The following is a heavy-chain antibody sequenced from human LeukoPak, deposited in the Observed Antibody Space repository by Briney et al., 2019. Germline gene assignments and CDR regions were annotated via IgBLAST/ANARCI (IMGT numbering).Heavy chain of an antibody. Sequence: SETLSLTCTVSGGSISSSSYYWGWIRQPPGKGLEWIGSIYYSGSTYYNPSLKSRVTISVDRSKNQFSLKLSSVTAADTAVYYCARAARAYFDYWGQGTLVTVSS. V-gene: IGHV4-39*07. CDR2: IYYSGST. CDR3: ARAARAYFDY. CDR1: GGSISSSSYY. J-gene: IGHJ4*02. D-gene: IGHD6-6*01.